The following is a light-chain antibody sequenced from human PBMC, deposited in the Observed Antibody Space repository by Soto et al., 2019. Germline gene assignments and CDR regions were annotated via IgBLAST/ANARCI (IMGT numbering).Light chain of an antibody. CDR2: NNN. J-gene: IGLJ3*02. CDR3: CSYAGSSTWV. CDR1: TFNIGRNS. V-gene: IGLV1-44*01. Sequence: QSVLTQPPSASGTPGQRVTISCSGSTFNIGRNSVNWYQQLPGTAPKLLIYNNNHRPSGVPDRFSGSKSDTSASLAISGLQSEDEADYYCCSYAGSSTWVFGGGTKLTVL.